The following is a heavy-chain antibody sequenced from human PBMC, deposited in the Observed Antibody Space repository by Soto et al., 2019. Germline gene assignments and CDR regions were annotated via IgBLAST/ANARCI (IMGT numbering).Heavy chain of an antibody. Sequence: GGSLRLSCAVSGITFSDYSINWVRQAPGKGLEWVSGISGGTGTTYYADSVKGRFTISRDNSKNTLYLQMNSLRAEDTAVYYCAKDRYYYDSSGYYAIDYWGQGTLVTVSS. CDR3: AKDRYYYDSSGYYAIDY. V-gene: IGHV3-23*01. D-gene: IGHD3-22*01. CDR1: GITFSDYS. CDR2: ISGGTGTT. J-gene: IGHJ4*02.